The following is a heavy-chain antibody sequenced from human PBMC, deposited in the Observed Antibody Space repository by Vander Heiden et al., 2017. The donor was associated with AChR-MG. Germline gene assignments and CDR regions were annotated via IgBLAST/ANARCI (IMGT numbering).Heavy chain of an antibody. V-gene: IGHV1-8*01. J-gene: IGHJ4*02. D-gene: IGHD1-26*01. CDR1: GYTFTSYD. CDR3: ARSSPSRY. Sequence: QVQLVQSGAEVTKPGASVKVSCKASGYTFTSYDINWVRQATGQGLEWMGWMNPNGGNAGYAQKFQGRVTMTSNTSISIAYLELSSLTSEDTAVYYCARSSPSRYWGQGTLVTVSS. CDR2: MNPNGGNA.